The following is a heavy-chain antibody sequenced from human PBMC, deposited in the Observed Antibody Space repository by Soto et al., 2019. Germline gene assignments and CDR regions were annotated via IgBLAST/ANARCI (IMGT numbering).Heavy chain of an antibody. D-gene: IGHD3-10*01. CDR3: AKDPAGPGGSPRELDY. V-gene: IGHV3-53*01. CDR1: EFSVSSNY. J-gene: IGHJ4*02. Sequence: GGSLRLSCAASEFSVSSNYMSWVRQAPGKGLEWVSVIYRGGSTYYADSVKGRFTISRDNSKNTLYLQMNSLRAEDTAAYYCAKDPAGPGGSPRELDYWGQGTLVTVSS. CDR2: IYRGGST.